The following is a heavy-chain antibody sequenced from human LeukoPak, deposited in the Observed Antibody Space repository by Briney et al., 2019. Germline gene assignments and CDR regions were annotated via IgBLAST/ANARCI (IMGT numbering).Heavy chain of an antibody. CDR2: ISSSRSTI. V-gene: IGHV3-48*04. D-gene: IGHD1-20*01. Sequence: GGSLRLSCAASGFTFSSYSMNWVRRAPGKGLEWVSYISSSRSTIYYADSVKGRFTISRDNAKNSLYLQMNSLRAEDTAVYYCAREYNWNRQGFDYWGQGTLVTASS. J-gene: IGHJ4*02. CDR3: AREYNWNRQGFDY. CDR1: GFTFSSYS.